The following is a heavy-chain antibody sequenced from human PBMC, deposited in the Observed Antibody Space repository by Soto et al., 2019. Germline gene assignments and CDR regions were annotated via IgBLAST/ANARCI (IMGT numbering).Heavy chain of an antibody. V-gene: IGHV4-31*03. CDR3: ARQVRSPSYFDY. CDR2: IYYTGIT. CDR1: GGAISSGGYY. Sequence: PSETLSLTCTVSGGAISSGGYYWSWIRQHPGKGLECIGYIYYTGITYYNPSLKSRVIISIDTSKNQFSLNLNSVTAADTAMYYCARQVRSPSYFDYWGQGTLVTVSS. J-gene: IGHJ4*02.